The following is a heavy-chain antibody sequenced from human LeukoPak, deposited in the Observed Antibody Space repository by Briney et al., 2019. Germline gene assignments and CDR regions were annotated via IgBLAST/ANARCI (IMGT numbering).Heavy chain of an antibody. D-gene: IGHD6-25*01. CDR3: ARDARLHYYFDY. CDR2: FYTSGST. J-gene: IGHJ4*02. CDR1: DGSISSYY. V-gene: IGHV4-4*07. Sequence: KPSETLSLTCTVSDGSISSYYWSWIRQPAGKGLEWIGRFYTSGSTHYNPSLKSRVTMSIDTSKNQFSLKLSSVTAADTAVYYCARDARLHYYFDYWGQGTLVTVSS.